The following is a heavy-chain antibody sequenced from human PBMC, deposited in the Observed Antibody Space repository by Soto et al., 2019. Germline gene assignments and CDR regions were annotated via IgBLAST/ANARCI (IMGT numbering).Heavy chain of an antibody. V-gene: IGHV3-11*01. Sequence: QVQLVESGGGLVKPGRSLRLSCAASGFTFSDYYMTWIRQAPGKGLEWVSYINMGGTTVYYADSVKGRFTISRDNAENSLFLQMNSLRVEDTAVYYCAKENWYPDLWGRGTLVTVSS. CDR3: AKENWYPDL. CDR1: GFTFSDYY. CDR2: INMGGTTV. J-gene: IGHJ2*01.